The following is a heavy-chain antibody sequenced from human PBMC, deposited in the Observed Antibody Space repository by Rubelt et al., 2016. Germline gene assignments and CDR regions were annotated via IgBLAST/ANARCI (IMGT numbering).Heavy chain of an antibody. CDR3: ARVINYDSSAYAFDF. V-gene: IGHV3-21*01. J-gene: IGHJ4*02. CDR2: ISGRGTYI. Sequence: PGGSLRLSCAASGFIFTNYAMSWVRQAPGKGLEWVSSISGRGTYIYYADSLKGRFTVSRDNAKNPLYLQMNSLRAEDTAVYHCARVINYDSSAYAFDFWGQGTLVTVSS. CDR1: GFIFTNYA. D-gene: IGHD3-22*01.